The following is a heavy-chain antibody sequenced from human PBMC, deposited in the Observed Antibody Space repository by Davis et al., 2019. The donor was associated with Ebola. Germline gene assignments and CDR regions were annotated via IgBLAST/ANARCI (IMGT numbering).Heavy chain of an antibody. V-gene: IGHV3-48*01. CDR1: GFTFSSYS. CDR2: ISSSSSTI. J-gene: IGHJ4*02. D-gene: IGHD6-13*01. CDR3: ARKPWGSTY. Sequence: GESLKISCAASGFTFSSYSMNWVRQAPGKGLEWVSYISSSSSTIYYADSVKGRFTISRDNSKNTLYLQMNSLRAEDTAVYYCARKPWGSTYWGQGTLVTVSS.